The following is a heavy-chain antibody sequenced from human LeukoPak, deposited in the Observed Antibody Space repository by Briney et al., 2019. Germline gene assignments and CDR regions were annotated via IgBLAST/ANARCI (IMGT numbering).Heavy chain of an antibody. CDR3: ARDNGYYDSGTDGMDV. Sequence: PGGSLRLSCAASGFTFSDYYMSWIRQAPGKGLEWVSYISSSGSTTYYADSVKGRFTISRDNAKNSLYLQMNSLRAEDTAVYYCARDNGYYDSGTDGMDVWGEGTTVTVSS. J-gene: IGHJ6*04. D-gene: IGHD3-10*01. CDR1: GFTFSDYY. V-gene: IGHV3-11*01. CDR2: ISSSGSTT.